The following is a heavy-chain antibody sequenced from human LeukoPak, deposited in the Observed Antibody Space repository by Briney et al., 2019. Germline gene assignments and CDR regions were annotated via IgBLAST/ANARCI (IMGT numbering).Heavy chain of an antibody. Sequence: ASVKVSCKASGYTFTGYYMHWVRQAPGQGLEWMGWINPNSGGTNYAQKFQGRVTMTRDTSISTAYMELSRLRSDDTAVYYCARSTQYYDFWSGYPDYYYYYGMDVWGQGTTVTVSS. CDR3: ARSTQYYDFWSGYPDYYYYYGMDV. CDR1: GYTFTGYY. D-gene: IGHD3-3*01. CDR2: INPNSGGT. J-gene: IGHJ6*02. V-gene: IGHV1-2*02.